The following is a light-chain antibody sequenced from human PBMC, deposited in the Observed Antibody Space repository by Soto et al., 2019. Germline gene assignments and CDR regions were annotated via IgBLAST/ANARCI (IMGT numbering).Light chain of an antibody. CDR1: QSVSNN. Sequence: EIVMTQSPATLSVSPGERATLSCRASQSVSNNLAWYQQKFGQAPRLLVYGASIRATGIPARFSGSGSGTDFTLIISSLEPEDFAVYYCQQRSNWPTFGPGTKVDI. CDR3: QQRSNWPT. CDR2: GAS. V-gene: IGKV3-11*01. J-gene: IGKJ3*01.